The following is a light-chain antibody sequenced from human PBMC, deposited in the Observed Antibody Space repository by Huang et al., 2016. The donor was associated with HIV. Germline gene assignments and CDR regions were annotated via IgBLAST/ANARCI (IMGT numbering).Light chain of an antibody. J-gene: IGKJ4*01. V-gene: IGKV3-15*01. CDR2: GAS. CDR1: QPVIKN. Sequence: VMTQSPASLSVSPGERVPLSCRASQPVIKNFAWYQQRPGQPPRLLVYGASVRAAGVPDRFSGSGSGTDFTLTITSLQSEDFAIYYCQQYNRWPPLTFGRGTKVETK. CDR3: QQYNRWPPLT.